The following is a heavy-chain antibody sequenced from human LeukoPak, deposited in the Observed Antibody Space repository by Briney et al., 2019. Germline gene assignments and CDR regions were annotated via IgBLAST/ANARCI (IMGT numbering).Heavy chain of an antibody. CDR3: ARDARPGYCSSTSCYWNYGMDV. Sequence: GGSLRLSCAASGFTFSDYYMSWVRQAPGKGLEWVAVIWYDGSNKYYADSVKGRFTISRDNSKNTLYLQMNSLRAEDTAVYYCARDARPGYCSSTSCYWNYGMDVWGQGTTVTVSS. V-gene: IGHV3-33*08. CDR1: GFTFSDYY. D-gene: IGHD2-2*01. CDR2: IWYDGSNK. J-gene: IGHJ6*02.